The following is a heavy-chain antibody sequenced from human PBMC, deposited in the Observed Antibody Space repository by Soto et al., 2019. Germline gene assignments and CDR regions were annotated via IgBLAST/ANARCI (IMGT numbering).Heavy chain of an antibody. CDR1: GFTFSSRW. Sequence: EVQLVESGGGLVQPGGSLRLSCEASGFTFSSRWMTWVRQGPGKGLEWVAYIKQDENGKDYVDSVKGRFTISRDNTKNSLYLQMNSLRAEDTAVYYCATHDGPAAAGLVLDFWGQGTLVTVSS. CDR2: IKQDENGK. V-gene: IGHV3-7*02. CDR3: ATHDGPAAAGLVLDF. J-gene: IGHJ4*02. D-gene: IGHD6-13*01.